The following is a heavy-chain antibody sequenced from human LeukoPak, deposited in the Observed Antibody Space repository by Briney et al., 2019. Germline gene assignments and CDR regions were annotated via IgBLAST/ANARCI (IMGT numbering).Heavy chain of an antibody. Sequence: GGSLTLSCAASGFTFSSYWMSWVRQAPGKGLEWVANIKHDGSENYYDDSVKGRFTISRDNANKPQYLQKNSRRADDAAVYYWARDLPVGYCTNGVCYTDYFDYWGQGTLVTVSS. J-gene: IGHJ4*01. CDR1: GFTFSSYW. V-gene: IGHV3-7*01. D-gene: IGHD2-8*01. CDR3: ARDLPVGYCTNGVCYTDYFDY. CDR2: IKHDGSEN.